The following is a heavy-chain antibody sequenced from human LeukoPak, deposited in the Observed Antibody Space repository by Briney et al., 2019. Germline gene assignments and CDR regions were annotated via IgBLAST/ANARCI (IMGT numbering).Heavy chain of an antibody. CDR3: AREYCSGGSCYLDY. Sequence: PSETLSLTCTVSGGSISSYYWSWIRQPPGKGLEWIGYIYYSGSTNYNPSLKSRVTISVDTSKNQFSLKLSSVTAADTAVYYCAREYCSGGSCYLDYWGRETLVTVSS. V-gene: IGHV4-59*01. CDR1: GGSISSYY. D-gene: IGHD2-15*01. CDR2: IYYSGST. J-gene: IGHJ4*02.